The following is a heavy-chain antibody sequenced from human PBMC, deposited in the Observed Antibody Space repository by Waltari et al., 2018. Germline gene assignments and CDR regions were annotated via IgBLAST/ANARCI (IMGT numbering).Heavy chain of an antibody. V-gene: IGHV4-59*11. J-gene: IGHJ4*02. CDR2: IYYSGST. CDR1: GGSISSHY. D-gene: IGHD6-13*01. Sequence: QVQLQESGPGLVKPSETLSLTCTVSGGSISSHYWSWIRQPPGKGLEWIGYIYYSGSTNCNPALRSRVTISVDTSKNQFSLKLSSVTAADTAVYYCARVRQLVRNFDYWGQGTLVTVSS. CDR3: ARVRQLVRNFDY.